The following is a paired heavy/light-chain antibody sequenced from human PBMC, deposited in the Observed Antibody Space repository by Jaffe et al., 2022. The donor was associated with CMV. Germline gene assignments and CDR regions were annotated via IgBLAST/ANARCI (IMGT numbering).Light chain of an antibody. CDR2: SNN. J-gene: IGLJ1*01. CDR1: SSNIGSNT. CDR3: AAWDDSLNAS. Sequence: QSVLTQPPSASGTPGQRVTISCSGSSSNIGSNTVNWYQQLPGTAPKLLIYSNNQRPSGVPDRFSGSKSGTSASLAISGLQSEDEADYYCAAWDDSLNASFGTGTKVTVL. V-gene: IGLV1-44*01.
Heavy chain of an antibody. CDR1: GYSFTSYW. J-gene: IGHJ4*02. D-gene: IGHD3-22*01. CDR3: ARQGSGGDYYDSSGYYSEFDY. CDR2: IYPGDSDT. V-gene: IGHV5-51*01. Sequence: EVQLVQSGAEVKKPGESLKISCKGSGYSFTSYWIGWVRQMPGKGLEWMGIIYPGDSDTRYSPSFQGQVTISADKSISTAYLQWSSLKASDTAMYYCARQGSGGDYYDSSGYYSEFDYWGQGTLVTVSS.